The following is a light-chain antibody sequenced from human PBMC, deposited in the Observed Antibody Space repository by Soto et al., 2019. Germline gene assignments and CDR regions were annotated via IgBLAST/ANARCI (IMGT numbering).Light chain of an antibody. V-gene: IGKV1-39*01. Sequence: DIQMTQSPSSLSASVGDRVTTTCRASQSIASYLNWYQQKPGKAPDLLIYATSTLQSGVPSRFSGSGSGTDFTLTISSLQPEDFATYYCQQSYSILWTFGHGTKVDIK. CDR1: QSIASY. CDR2: ATS. CDR3: QQSYSILWT. J-gene: IGKJ1*01.